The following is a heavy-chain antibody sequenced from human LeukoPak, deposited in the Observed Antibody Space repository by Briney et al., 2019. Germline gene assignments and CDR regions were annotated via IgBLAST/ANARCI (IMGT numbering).Heavy chain of an antibody. Sequence: GASVKVSCKASGYTFTGFYMHWVRQAPGQRLEWMGWINPNSGGTNYAQKFQGRVTMTRDTSINTAYMELSSLRSDDTAVFYCARAHLIAAPGYNWFDPWGQGTLVTVSS. V-gene: IGHV1-2*02. CDR2: INPNSGGT. J-gene: IGHJ5*02. CDR3: ARAHLIAAPGYNWFDP. CDR1: GYTFTGFY. D-gene: IGHD6-13*01.